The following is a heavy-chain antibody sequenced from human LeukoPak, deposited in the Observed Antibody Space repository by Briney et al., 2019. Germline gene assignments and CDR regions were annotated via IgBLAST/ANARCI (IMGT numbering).Heavy chain of an antibody. CDR3: ARVGGVTVTTSGIRFSHMSDP. J-gene: IGHJ5*02. D-gene: IGHD3-16*01. Sequence: SETLSLTCTVSGGSISSSSYYWGWIRQPPGKGLEWIGSIYYSGSTYYNPSLKSRVTISVDTSKNQFSLKLSSVTAADTAVYYCARVGGVTVTTSGIRFSHMSDPWGQGTLVTVSS. CDR2: IYYSGST. V-gene: IGHV4-39*07. CDR1: GGSISSSSYY.